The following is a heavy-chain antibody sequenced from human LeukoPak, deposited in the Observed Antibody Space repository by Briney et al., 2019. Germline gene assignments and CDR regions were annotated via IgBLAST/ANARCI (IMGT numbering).Heavy chain of an antibody. J-gene: IGHJ4*02. CDR3: ARDRGYYDILTGLDY. Sequence: GGSLRLSCAASGFTFSSYDMHWVRQATGKGLEWVSAIGTAGDTYYPGSVKGRFTISRENAKNSLYLQMNSLRAEDTAVYYCARDRGYYDILTGLDYWGQGTLSPSPQ. V-gene: IGHV3-13*01. CDR2: IGTAGDT. CDR1: GFTFSSYD. D-gene: IGHD3-9*01.